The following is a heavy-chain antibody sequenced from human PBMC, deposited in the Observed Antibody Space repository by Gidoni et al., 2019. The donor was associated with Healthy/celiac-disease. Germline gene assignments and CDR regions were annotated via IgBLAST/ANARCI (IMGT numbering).Heavy chain of an antibody. CDR3: ARVWGTKYNIRGPNWFDP. Sequence: QVQLQESGPGLVKPSETLSLTCTVSGGSISSYYWSWIRQPPGKGLEWIGYIYYSGSTNYNPSLKSRVTISVDTSKNQFSLKLSSVTAADTAVYYCARVWGTKYNIRGPNWFDPWGQGTLVTVSS. J-gene: IGHJ5*02. V-gene: IGHV4-59*01. D-gene: IGHD3-10*01. CDR1: GGSISSYY. CDR2: IYYSGST.